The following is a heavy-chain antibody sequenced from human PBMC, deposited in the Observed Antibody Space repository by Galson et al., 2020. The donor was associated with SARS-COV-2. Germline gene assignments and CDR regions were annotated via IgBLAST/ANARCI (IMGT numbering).Heavy chain of an antibody. Sequence: ASETLSLTCTVSGGSISSSSYYWGWIRQPPGKGLEWIGSIYYSGSTYYNPSLKSPVTISVDTSKNQLSLKLSSVTSADTAVYYCARDRFFLEYTLAAMRGGYFGYWGQGTLVTVSS. D-gene: IGHD2-2*01. V-gene: IGHV4-39*07. J-gene: IGHJ4*02. CDR3: ARDRFFLEYTLAAMRGGYFGY. CDR1: GGSISSSSYY. CDR2: IYYSGST.